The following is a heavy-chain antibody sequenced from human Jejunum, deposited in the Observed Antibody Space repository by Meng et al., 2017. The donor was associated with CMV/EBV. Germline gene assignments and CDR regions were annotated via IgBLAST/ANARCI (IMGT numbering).Heavy chain of an antibody. Sequence: SISSGDYYVSWIRQSPGKGLEWIGYVYYNGDAYYNPSRKSRVTISIDTSKHQCSLKLSSVTAADTAVYYCARWGGFCRDSMGRSWFDPWGQGTLVTVSS. CDR3: ARWGGFCRDSMGRSWFDP. D-gene: IGHD3-16*01. CDR2: VYYNGDA. J-gene: IGHJ5*02. V-gene: IGHV4-30-4*01. CDR1: SISSGDYY.